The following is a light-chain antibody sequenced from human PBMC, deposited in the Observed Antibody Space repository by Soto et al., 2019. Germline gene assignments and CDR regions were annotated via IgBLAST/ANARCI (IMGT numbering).Light chain of an antibody. Sequence: DIQMTQSPSSLSASFGDRVTITCRASQDLDRWLACYQQKPGEAPKVLIYAASNLRSGVPSRFSGSGSGADFSLTISSLQPEDVATYYCKQSRSFPLTFGGGTKVDI. V-gene: IGKV1-12*01. CDR2: AAS. J-gene: IGKJ4*01. CDR3: KQSRSFPLT. CDR1: QDLDRW.